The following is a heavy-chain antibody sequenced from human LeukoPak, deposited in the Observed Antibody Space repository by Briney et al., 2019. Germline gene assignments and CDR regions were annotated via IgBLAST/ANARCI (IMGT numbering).Heavy chain of an antibody. Sequence: GGSLRLSCAASGFTFSSYWMHWVRQAPGKGLVWVSRINSDGSSTSYADSVKGRFTISRDNAKNTLYLQMNSLRAEDTAVYYCAREVTYYYDSSGSNPARYWGQGTLVTVSS. CDR2: INSDGSST. J-gene: IGHJ4*02. D-gene: IGHD3-22*01. CDR1: GFTFSSYW. CDR3: AREVTYYYDSSGSNPARY. V-gene: IGHV3-74*01.